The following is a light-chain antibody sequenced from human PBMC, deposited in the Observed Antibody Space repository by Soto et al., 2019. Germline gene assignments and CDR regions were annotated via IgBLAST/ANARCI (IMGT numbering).Light chain of an antibody. V-gene: IGKV3-15*01. CDR3: QQYNNWPPAT. J-gene: IGKJ1*01. Sequence: EIVTTQSPANLSVSPGERATLSCRASQSVSSKLAWYQQKPGQAPRLLIYRASTRATDIPARFSGSGSGTEFTLTISSLQSEDFAVYYCQQYNNWPPATFGQGTRVEIK. CDR2: RAS. CDR1: QSVSSK.